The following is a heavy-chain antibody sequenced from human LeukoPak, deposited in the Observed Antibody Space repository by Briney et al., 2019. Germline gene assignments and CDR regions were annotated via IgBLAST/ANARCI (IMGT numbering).Heavy chain of an antibody. J-gene: IGHJ4*02. CDR2: IYYSGST. V-gene: IGHV4-59*01. CDR1: GGSISSYY. CDR3: ARARIGAYCGGDCYPYYFDY. Sequence: SETLSLTCTVSGGSISSYYWSWIRQPPGKGLEWIGYIYYSGSTNYNPSLKSRVTISVDTSKNQFSPKLSSVTAADTAVYYCARARIGAYCGGDCYPYYFDYWGQGTLVTVSS. D-gene: IGHD2-21*02.